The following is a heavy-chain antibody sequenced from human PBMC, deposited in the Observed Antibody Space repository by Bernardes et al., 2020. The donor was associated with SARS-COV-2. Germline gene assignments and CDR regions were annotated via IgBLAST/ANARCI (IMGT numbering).Heavy chain of an antibody. CDR3: ARGCAVAAAFDY. Sequence: GGSLRLSCAASGFTVSSNYMSWFRQAPGKGLEWVSAIYSAGITFYADSVKGRFTISRDNSKNTLYLQMNSLGAEDTAVYYCARGCAVAAAFDYWGQGTLVTVSS. D-gene: IGHD6-25*01. V-gene: IGHV3-53*01. J-gene: IGHJ4*02. CDR1: GFTVSSNY. CDR2: IYSAGIT.